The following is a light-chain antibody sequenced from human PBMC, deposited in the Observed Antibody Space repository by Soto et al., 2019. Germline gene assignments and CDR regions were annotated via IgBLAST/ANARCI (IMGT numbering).Light chain of an antibody. CDR3: SSYAGNNNYF. CDR1: SSDVGGNNY. CDR2: EVT. Sequence: QSALTQPPSASGSPGQSVTISCTGTSSDVGGNNYVSWYQQHQGNAPKLMIYEVTKRASGVPDRFSGSKSGNTASLTVSGLQAEDEAEYYCSSYAGNNNYFFGTGTKLTVL. V-gene: IGLV2-8*01. J-gene: IGLJ1*01.